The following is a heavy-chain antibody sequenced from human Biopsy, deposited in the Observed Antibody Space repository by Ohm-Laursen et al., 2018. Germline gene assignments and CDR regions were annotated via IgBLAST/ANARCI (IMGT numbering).Heavy chain of an antibody. V-gene: IGHV4-59*08. CDR2: ISYSGIT. Sequence: SDTLSLTCTVSGGSTSSSYWTWVRQPPGKGLEWIGYISYSGITNYNASLKSRLTISIDTSKNQFSLKPTSVTAADTAVYYCARLPHGDYRYNFDYWGQGTLVTVSS. D-gene: IGHD4-17*01. CDR3: ARLPHGDYRYNFDY. J-gene: IGHJ4*02. CDR1: GGSTSSSY.